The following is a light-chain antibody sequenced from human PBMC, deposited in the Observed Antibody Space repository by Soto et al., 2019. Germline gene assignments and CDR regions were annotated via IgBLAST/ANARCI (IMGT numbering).Light chain of an antibody. CDR2: GAS. CDR3: QQYGSSVYT. J-gene: IGKJ2*01. Sequence: ETVLTQSPGTLSLSPGERATLSCRASQSVINNYLAWYQQTPGQAPRLLIYGASTRATGIPDRFSGSGSGTDFTLTISRLEPEDFAVYYCQQYGSSVYTFGQGTKLEIK. V-gene: IGKV3-20*01. CDR1: QSVINNY.